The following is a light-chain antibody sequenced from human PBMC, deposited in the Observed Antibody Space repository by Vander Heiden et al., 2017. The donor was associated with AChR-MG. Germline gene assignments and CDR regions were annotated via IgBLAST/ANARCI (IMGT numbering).Light chain of an antibody. J-gene: IGLJ2*01. CDR3: QVLASSGVV. V-gene: IGLV3-21*02. Sequence: SYVVTQPPSVSVAPGQTASITWGGNNIGSESVHWYQQKPGQSPVLVVHDDSDRPSGIPERFSGSNSGNTATLTISRVEAGDEADYYCQVLASSGVVFGGGTKLTVL. CDR2: DDS. CDR1: NIGSES.